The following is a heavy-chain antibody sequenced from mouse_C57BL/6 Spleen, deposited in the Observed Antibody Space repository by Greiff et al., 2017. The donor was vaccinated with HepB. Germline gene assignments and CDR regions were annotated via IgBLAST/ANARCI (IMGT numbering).Heavy chain of an antibody. V-gene: IGHV1-81*01. Sequence: QVQLQQSGAELARPGASVKLSCKASGYTFTSYGISWVKQRTGQGLEWIGEIYPRSGNTYYNEKFKGKATLTADKSSSTAYMELRSLTSEDSAVYFVSIGGNSNYPLYYAMDYWGQGTSVTVSS. CDR2: IYPRSGNT. J-gene: IGHJ4*01. D-gene: IGHD2-5*01. CDR1: GYTFTSYG. CDR3: SIGGNSNYPLYYAMDY.